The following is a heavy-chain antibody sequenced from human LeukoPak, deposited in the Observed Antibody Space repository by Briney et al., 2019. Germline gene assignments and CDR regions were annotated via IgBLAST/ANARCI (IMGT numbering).Heavy chain of an antibody. CDR1: GFSFSSYA. D-gene: IGHD3-22*01. Sequence: PGGSLRLSCAASGFSFSSYAMAWVRQAPGKGLEWVSGIGASGDTTYYADSVKGRVTISRDNSKNTLYLQMNSLRAEDTAVYYCAKGFEVDRYYYDSSGYLTFDYWGQGTLVTVSS. V-gene: IGHV3-23*01. CDR2: IGASGDTT. J-gene: IGHJ4*02. CDR3: AKGFEVDRYYYDSSGYLTFDY.